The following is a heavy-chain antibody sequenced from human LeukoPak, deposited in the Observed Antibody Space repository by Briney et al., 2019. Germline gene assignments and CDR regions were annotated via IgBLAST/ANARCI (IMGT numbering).Heavy chain of an antibody. CDR2: INHSGST. Sequence: SETLSLTCAVYGGSFSGYYWSWIRQPPGKGLEWIGEINHSGSTNYNPSLKSRVTISVDTSKNQFSLKLSSVTAADTAVYYCARENYCSGGSCYSFDHWGQGTLVTVSS. D-gene: IGHD2-15*01. CDR1: GGSFSGYY. CDR3: ARENYCSGGSCYSFDH. V-gene: IGHV4-34*01. J-gene: IGHJ4*02.